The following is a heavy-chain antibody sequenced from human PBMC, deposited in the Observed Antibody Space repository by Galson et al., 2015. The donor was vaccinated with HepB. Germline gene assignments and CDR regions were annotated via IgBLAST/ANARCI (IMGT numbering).Heavy chain of an antibody. CDR1: GLTFSSDS. CDR2: ISSSSSYI. Sequence: SLRLSCPASGLTFSSDSMNWVRPTPGKGLEWVSSISSSSSYIYYADSVKGRFTISRDNAKNSLYLQMNSLRAEDTAVYYCARVRDLGVEMATADYWDQGTLVTVSS. CDR3: ARVRDLGVEMATADY. D-gene: IGHD5-24*01. J-gene: IGHJ4*02. V-gene: IGHV3-21*01.